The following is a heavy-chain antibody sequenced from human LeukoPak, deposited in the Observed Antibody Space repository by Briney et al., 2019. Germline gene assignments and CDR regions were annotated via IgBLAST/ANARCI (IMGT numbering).Heavy chain of an antibody. CDR1: GFTFSNYW. Sequence: GGSLRLSCAASGFTFSNYWMAWIRQTPGRGLEWAANINEDGSERYYLDSVRGRFTISRDNAKKSLFLQMNSLRAEDTAVYYCARGGSGWGYMDVWGKGTTVTVS. V-gene: IGHV3-7*03. CDR3: ARGGSGWGYMDV. D-gene: IGHD6-19*01. CDR2: INEDGSER. J-gene: IGHJ6*03.